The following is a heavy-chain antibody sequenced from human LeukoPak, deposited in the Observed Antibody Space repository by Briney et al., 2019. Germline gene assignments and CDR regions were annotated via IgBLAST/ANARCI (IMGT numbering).Heavy chain of an antibody. V-gene: IGHV1-46*01. CDR3: ATSPGGAYHPGLY. CDR2: INPSGGST. J-gene: IGHJ4*02. D-gene: IGHD3/OR15-3a*01. CDR1: GYTFTSYG. Sequence: APVKVSCKASGYTFTSYGISWVRQAPGQGLEWMGIINPSGGSTSYAQKFQGRVTMTRDTSTSTVYMELSSLRSEDTAMYYCATSPGGAYHPGLYWGQGTLVTVSS.